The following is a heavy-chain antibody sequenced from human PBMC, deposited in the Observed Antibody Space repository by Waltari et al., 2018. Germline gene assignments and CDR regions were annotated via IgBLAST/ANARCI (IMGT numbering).Heavy chain of an antibody. CDR3: AREHRGEWELLLGNY. D-gene: IGHD1-26*01. CDR2: INPNSGGT. V-gene: IGHV1-2*02. CDR1: GYTFTGYY. Sequence: QVQLVQSGAEVKKPGASVKVSCKASGYTFTGYYMHWVRQAPGQGLEWMGWINPNSGGTNDAQKFQGRVTMTRDTSISTAYMELSRLRSDDTAVYYCAREHRGEWELLLGNYWGQGTLVTVSS. J-gene: IGHJ4*02.